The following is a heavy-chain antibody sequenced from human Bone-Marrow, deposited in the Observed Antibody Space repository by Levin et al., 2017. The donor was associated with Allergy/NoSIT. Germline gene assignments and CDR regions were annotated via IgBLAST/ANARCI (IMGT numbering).Heavy chain of an antibody. CDR1: GGSIISGHYY. Sequence: SQTLSLPCTVSGGSIISGHYYWSLIRQHPGKGLEWIGHLYYSGTTYYNPSLRGRVTISVDTSKNQFSLKLTSVTAADTAVYYCARIRNAGGKGWFDTWGQGTLVTVSS. V-gene: IGHV4-31*03. D-gene: IGHD4-23*01. CDR3: ARIRNAGGKGWFDT. CDR2: LYYSGTT. J-gene: IGHJ5*02.